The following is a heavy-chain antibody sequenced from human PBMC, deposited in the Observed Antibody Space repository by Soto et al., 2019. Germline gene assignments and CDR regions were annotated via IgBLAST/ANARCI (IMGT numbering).Heavy chain of an antibody. D-gene: IGHD3-10*01. V-gene: IGHV3-15*01. CDR2: IKSKTDGGTT. CDR3: TTGAVVRGVLYYYYGMDV. CDR1: GFTFSNAW. Sequence: GGPLRLSCAASGFTFSNAWMSWVRQAQGKGLEWVGRIKSKTDGGTTDYAAPVKGRFTISRDDSKNTQYLQMNSLKTEDTAVYYCTTGAVVRGVLYYYYGMDVWGQGTTVTVSS. J-gene: IGHJ6*02.